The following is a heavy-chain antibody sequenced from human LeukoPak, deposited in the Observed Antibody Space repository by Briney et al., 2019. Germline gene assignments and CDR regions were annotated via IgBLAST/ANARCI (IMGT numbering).Heavy chain of an antibody. D-gene: IGHD6-19*01. CDR1: GYSFTSYW. Sequence: GESLKISCKGSGYSFTSYWIGWVLQMPGKGLEWMVIIYPGDSDTRYSPSFQGQVTISADKSISTAYLQWSSLKASDTAMYYCARGAVPRYYYYYMDVWGKGTTVTVSS. J-gene: IGHJ6*03. CDR2: IYPGDSDT. V-gene: IGHV5-51*01. CDR3: ARGAVPRYYYYYMDV.